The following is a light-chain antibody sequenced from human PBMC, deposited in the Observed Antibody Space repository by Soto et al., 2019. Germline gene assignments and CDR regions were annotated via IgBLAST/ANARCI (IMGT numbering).Light chain of an antibody. Sequence: WYQQLPGTAPKLLIYDNNIRPSGVPDRFSGSKSATSASLAITRLQAEDEADYYCQSQASSLSGSVFGGGTKVTVL. CDR2: DNN. J-gene: IGLJ2*01. CDR3: QSQASSLSGSV. V-gene: IGLV1-40*01.